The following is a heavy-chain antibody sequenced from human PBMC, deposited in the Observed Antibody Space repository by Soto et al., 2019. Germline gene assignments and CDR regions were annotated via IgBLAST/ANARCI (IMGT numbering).Heavy chain of an antibody. V-gene: IGHV1-18*01. J-gene: IGHJ4*02. CDR3: ARVRPGGYSGYDSGGRIDY. CDR2: ISAYNGNT. Sequence: ASVKVSCKASGYTSTSYGISWVRQAPGQGLEWMGWISAYNGNTSYAQKLQGRVTMTTDTSTSTAYMELRSLRSDDTAVYYCARVRPGGYSGYDSGGRIDYWGQGTLVTVSS. D-gene: IGHD5-12*01. CDR1: GYTSTSYG.